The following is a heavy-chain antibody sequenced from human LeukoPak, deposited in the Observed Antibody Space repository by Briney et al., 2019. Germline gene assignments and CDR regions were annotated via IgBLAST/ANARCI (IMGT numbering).Heavy chain of an antibody. CDR3: ARDPSSGWELLRPLIGYNNWFDP. V-gene: IGHV3-33*01. Sequence: GGSLRLSCAASGFTFSSYGMHWVRQAPGKVLEWVAVIWYDGSNEYYADLVKGRFTIYRDNSKKTLYLQMNSLRAEDTAVYYCARDPSSGWELLRPLIGYNNWFDPWGQGTLVTVSS. J-gene: IGHJ5*02. CDR1: GFTFSSYG. D-gene: IGHD1-26*01. CDR2: IWYDGSNE.